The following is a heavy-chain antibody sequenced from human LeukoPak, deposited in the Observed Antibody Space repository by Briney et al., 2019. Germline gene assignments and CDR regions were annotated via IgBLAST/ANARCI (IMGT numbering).Heavy chain of an antibody. D-gene: IGHD2-15*01. CDR3: ARDIPWDCSGGSCSTDY. J-gene: IGHJ4*02. CDR2: IIPILGIA. Sequence: ASVKVSCKASGGTFSSYAISWVRQAPGQGLEWMGRIIPILGIANYAQKFQGRVTITADKSTSTAYMELSSLRSEDTAVFYCARDIPWDCSGGSCSTDYWGQGTLVTVSS. CDR1: GGTFSSYA. V-gene: IGHV1-69*04.